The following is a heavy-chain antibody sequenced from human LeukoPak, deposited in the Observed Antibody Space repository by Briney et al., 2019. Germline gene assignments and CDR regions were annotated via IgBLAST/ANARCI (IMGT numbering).Heavy chain of an antibody. V-gene: IGHV3-7*01. CDR3: ASPEPGYSSGWTYFQH. CDR1: GFTFSSYW. D-gene: IGHD6-19*01. CDR2: IKQDGSEK. Sequence: GGSLRLSCAASGFTFSSYWMSWVRQAPGKGLEWVANIKQDGSEKYYVDSVKGRFTISRDNAKNSLYLQMNSLRAEDTAVYYCASPEPGYSSGWTYFQHWGQGTLVTVSS. J-gene: IGHJ1*01.